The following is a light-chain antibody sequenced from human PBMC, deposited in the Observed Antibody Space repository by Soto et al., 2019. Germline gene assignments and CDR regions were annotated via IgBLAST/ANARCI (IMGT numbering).Light chain of an antibody. CDR2: DVS. CDR1: SSDVGGYNY. Sequence: QSVLTQPASVSGSPGEWITISCTGTSSDVGGYNYVSWYQHHPGKAPKLMIFDVSNRPSGVSNRFSGSKSGNTASLTISGLQAEDEADYYCSSYTASSTYVFGTGTKVTVL. J-gene: IGLJ1*01. CDR3: SSYTASSTYV. V-gene: IGLV2-14*03.